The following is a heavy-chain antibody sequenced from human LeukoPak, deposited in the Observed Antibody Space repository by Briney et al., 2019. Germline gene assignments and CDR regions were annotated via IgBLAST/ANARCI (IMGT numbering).Heavy chain of an antibody. D-gene: IGHD5-18*01. V-gene: IGHV3-33*01. CDR2: IWYDGSNK. CDR3: AREDVDTAMARYYYYGMDV. CDR1: GFTFSSYG. J-gene: IGHJ6*02. Sequence: GGSLRVSCAASGFTFSSYGMHWVRQAPGKGLEWVAVIWYDGSNKYYADSVKGRFTISRDNSKNTLYLQMNSLRAEDTAVYYCAREDVDTAMARYYYYGMDVWGQGTTVTVSS.